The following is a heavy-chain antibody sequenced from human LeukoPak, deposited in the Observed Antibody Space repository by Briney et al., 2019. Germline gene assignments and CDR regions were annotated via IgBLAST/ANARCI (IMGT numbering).Heavy chain of an antibody. Sequence: PGGSLRLSCAASGFTFSSSAISWVRQAPGKGLQWLSTINGDGGGDTTNYADPVKGRFTISRDTSKNTLYLQMSSLRVEDTAVYYCAKAYPTARGVNFDYWGQGTLVTVSS. CDR1: GFTFSSSA. CDR2: INGDGGGDTT. J-gene: IGHJ4*02. CDR3: AKAYPTARGVNFDY. V-gene: IGHV3-23*01. D-gene: IGHD3-10*01.